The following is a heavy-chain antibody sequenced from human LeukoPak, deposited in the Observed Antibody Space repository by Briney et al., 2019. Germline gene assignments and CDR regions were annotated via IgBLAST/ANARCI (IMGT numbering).Heavy chain of an antibody. Sequence: SETLSLTCTVSGGSISSYYWSWIQQPPGKGLEWIGYIYYSGSTNYNPSLKSRVTISVDTSKNQFSLKLSSVTAADTAVYYCARVSVRLGYFDYWGQGTLVTVSS. CDR2: IYYSGST. V-gene: IGHV4-59*01. J-gene: IGHJ4*02. D-gene: IGHD3-9*01. CDR3: ARVSVRLGYFDY. CDR1: GGSISSYY.